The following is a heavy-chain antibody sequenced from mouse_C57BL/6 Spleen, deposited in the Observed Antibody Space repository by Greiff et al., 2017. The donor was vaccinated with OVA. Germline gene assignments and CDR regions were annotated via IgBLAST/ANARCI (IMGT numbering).Heavy chain of an antibody. CDR3: AILTTVVATDY. Sequence: QVQLQQPGAELVMPGASVKLSCKASGYTFTSYWMHWVKQRPGQGLEWIGEIDPSDSYTNYNQKFKGKSTLTVDKSSSTAYMQLSSLTSEGSAVYYCAILTTVVATDYWGQGTTLTVSS. CDR2: IDPSDSYT. J-gene: IGHJ2*01. CDR1: GYTFTSYW. V-gene: IGHV1-69*01. D-gene: IGHD1-1*01.